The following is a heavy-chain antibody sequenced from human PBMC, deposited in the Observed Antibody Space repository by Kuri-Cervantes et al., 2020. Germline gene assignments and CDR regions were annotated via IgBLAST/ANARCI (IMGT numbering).Heavy chain of an antibody. D-gene: IGHD1-26*01. V-gene: IGHV3-9*01. CDR3: AKWGPYSGFDH. CDR1: GFTFDDYA. Sequence: SLKISCAASGFTFDDYAMHWVRQAPGKGLEWVSGISWNSGSIGYADSVKGRFTISRDNAKNSLYLQMNSLRAEDTALYYCAKWGPYSGFDHWGQGTLVTVSS. J-gene: IGHJ4*02. CDR2: ISWNSGSI.